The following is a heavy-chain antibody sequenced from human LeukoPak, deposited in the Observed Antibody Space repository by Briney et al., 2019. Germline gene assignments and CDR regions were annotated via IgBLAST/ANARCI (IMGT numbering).Heavy chain of an antibody. CDR1: GYSITGGYY. Sequence: SETLSLTCAVSGYSITGGYYWDWIRRPPGKGLEWIGSTHQTGSTYYNPSLKSRVTISVDRSKNQFSLKLTSVTAADTAVYYCARPLTGDYYFDLWGRGTLVTVSS. CDR2: THQTGST. D-gene: IGHD4-17*01. V-gene: IGHV4-38-2*01. J-gene: IGHJ2*01. CDR3: ARPLTGDYYFDL.